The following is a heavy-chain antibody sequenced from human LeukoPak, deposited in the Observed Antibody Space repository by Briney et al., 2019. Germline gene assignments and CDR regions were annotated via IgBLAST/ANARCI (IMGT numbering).Heavy chain of an antibody. CDR2: IHHSGTT. J-gene: IGHJ4*02. CDR1: GGSISSNSYY. CDR3: ARAFLVGYSPEEYFFDY. Sequence: SETLSLTCTVSGGSISSNSYYWGWIRQPPGKGLECIGEIHHSGTTNYNPSLKSRVTISVDKSKNEFSLKLNSVTAADTAVYYCARAFLVGYSPEEYFFDYWGQGTLVTVSS. D-gene: IGHD2-15*01. V-gene: IGHV4-61*05.